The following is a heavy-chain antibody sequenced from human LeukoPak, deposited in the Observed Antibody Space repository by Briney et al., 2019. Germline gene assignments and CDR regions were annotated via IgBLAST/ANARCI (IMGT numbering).Heavy chain of an antibody. CDR3: ARGLRGYSYVTEVYYFDY. Sequence: GASVKVSCKASGYTFTGYYMHWVRQAPGQGLEWMGWINPNSGGTNYAQKFQGRVTMTRDTSISTGYMQMSRLRSDDTAVYYCARGLRGYSYVTEVYYFDYWGQGTLVTVSS. J-gene: IGHJ4*02. CDR2: INPNSGGT. V-gene: IGHV1-2*02. CDR1: GYTFTGYY. D-gene: IGHD5-18*01.